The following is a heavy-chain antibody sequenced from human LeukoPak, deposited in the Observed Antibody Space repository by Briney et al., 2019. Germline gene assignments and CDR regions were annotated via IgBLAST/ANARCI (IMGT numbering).Heavy chain of an antibody. CDR1: GFAFGSCA. CDR2: ISGSGGST. Sequence: GGSLRLSCADSGFAFGSCAMSWVRQAPGKGLEWVSAISGSGGSTYYADSVKGRFTISRDNSKNTLYLQMNSLRAEDTAVYYCAKVHDSSGYYTFDYWGQGTLVTVSS. J-gene: IGHJ4*02. V-gene: IGHV3-23*01. D-gene: IGHD3-22*01. CDR3: AKVHDSSGYYTFDY.